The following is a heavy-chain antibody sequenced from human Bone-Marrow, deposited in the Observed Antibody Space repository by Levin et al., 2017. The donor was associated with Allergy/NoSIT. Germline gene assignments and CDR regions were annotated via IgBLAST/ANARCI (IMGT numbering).Heavy chain of an antibody. Sequence: GGSLRLSCAASGFTFDDYAMHWVRQTPGKGLEWVSGITWNSGSMDYADSVRGRFTISRDNAKNSLYLQMNSLRPDDTALYYCTACRSTSCYSQPLDYWGQGTLVTVSS. J-gene: IGHJ4*02. V-gene: IGHV3-9*01. CDR2: ITWNSGSM. CDR1: GFTFDDYA. D-gene: IGHD2-2*01. CDR3: TACRSTSCYSQPLDY.